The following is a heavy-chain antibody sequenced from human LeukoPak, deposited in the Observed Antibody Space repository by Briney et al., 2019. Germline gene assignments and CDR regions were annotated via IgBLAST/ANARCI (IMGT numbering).Heavy chain of an antibody. Sequence: SETLSLTCTVSGGSISSYYWSWTRQPPGKGLEWIGYIYYSGSTNYNPSLKSRVTISVDTSKNQFSLKLSSETAADTAVYYCARTPSGTYGMDVWGQGTTVTVSS. CDR1: GGSISSYY. V-gene: IGHV4-59*01. J-gene: IGHJ6*02. CDR3: ARTPSGTYGMDV. CDR2: IYYSGST.